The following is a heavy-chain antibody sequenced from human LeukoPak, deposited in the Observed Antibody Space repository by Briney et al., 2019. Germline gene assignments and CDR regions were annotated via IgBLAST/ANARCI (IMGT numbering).Heavy chain of an antibody. CDR3: ARVGYCSGGSCSVAFDI. D-gene: IGHD2-15*01. J-gene: IGHJ3*02. V-gene: IGHV3-21*01. Sequence: GGSLRLSCAASGFTFSSYSMNWVRQAPGKGLEWVSSISGSSSYIYYADSVKGRFTISRDNAKNSLYLQMNSLRAEDTAVYYCARVGYCSGGSCSVAFDIWGQGTMVTVSS. CDR1: GFTFSSYS. CDR2: ISGSSSYI.